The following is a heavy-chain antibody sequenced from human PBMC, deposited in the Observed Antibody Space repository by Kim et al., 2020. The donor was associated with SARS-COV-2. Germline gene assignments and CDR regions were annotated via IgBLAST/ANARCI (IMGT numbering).Heavy chain of an antibody. Sequence: GGSLRLSCETSGFSFSGNYMSWIRQAPGKGLEWISYISGSGNIIYYADSVKGRFTISRDNMKNSLYLQMNSLTAEDTAVYYCAGSVGTYLDYWGQGTLVTVSS. J-gene: IGHJ4*02. D-gene: IGHD1-26*01. CDR2: ISGSGNII. CDR1: GFSFSGNY. V-gene: IGHV3-11*01. CDR3: AGSVGTYLDY.